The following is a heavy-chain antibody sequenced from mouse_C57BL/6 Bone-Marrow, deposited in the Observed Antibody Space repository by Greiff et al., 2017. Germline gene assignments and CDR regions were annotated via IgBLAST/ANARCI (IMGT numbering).Heavy chain of an antibody. CDR1: GYSFTDYN. D-gene: IGHD1-1*01. Sequence: VQLKQSGPELVKPGASVKISCKASGYSFTDYNMNWVKQSNGKSLEWIGVINPNYGTTSYNQKFKGKATLTVDQSSSTAYMQLNSLTSEDSAVYYCARLGYYYGSSYVWYFDVWGTGTTVTVSS. CDR3: ARLGYYYGSSYVWYFDV. CDR2: INPNYGTT. V-gene: IGHV1-39*01. J-gene: IGHJ1*03.